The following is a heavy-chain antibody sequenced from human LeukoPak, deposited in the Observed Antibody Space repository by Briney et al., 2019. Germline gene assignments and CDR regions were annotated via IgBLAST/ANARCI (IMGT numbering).Heavy chain of an antibody. D-gene: IGHD3-10*01. CDR1: GYTFTSYD. CDR3: ARGLRHYYGSGSYFWSDAFDI. Sequence: GASVKVSCKASGYTFTSYDINWVRQATGQGLEWMGWMNPNSGNTGYAQKFQGRVTMIRNTSISTAYMELSSLRSEDTAVYYCARGLRHYYGSGSYFWSDAFDIWGQGTMVTVSS. J-gene: IGHJ3*02. V-gene: IGHV1-8*01. CDR2: MNPNSGNT.